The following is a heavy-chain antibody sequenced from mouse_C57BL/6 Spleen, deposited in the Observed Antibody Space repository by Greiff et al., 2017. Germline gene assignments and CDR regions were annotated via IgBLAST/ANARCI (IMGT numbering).Heavy chain of an antibody. CDR2: FYPGSGSI. V-gene: IGHV1-62-2*01. CDR3: ARHEAGGSSYGGAMDY. J-gene: IGHJ4*01. D-gene: IGHD1-1*01. Sequence: VQLQQSGAELVKPGASVKLSCKASGYTFTEYTIHWVKQRSGQGLEWIGWFYPGSGSIKYNEKFKDKATLTADKSSSTVYMELSRLTSGDSAVYFCARHEAGGSSYGGAMDYWGQGTSVTVSS. CDR1: GYTFTEYT.